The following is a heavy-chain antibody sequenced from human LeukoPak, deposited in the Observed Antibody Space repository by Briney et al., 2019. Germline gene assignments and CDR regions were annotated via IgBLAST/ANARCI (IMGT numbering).Heavy chain of an antibody. CDR3: ARALYCSGGSCYSGDWFDP. D-gene: IGHD2-15*01. J-gene: IGHJ5*02. V-gene: IGHV4-59*01. CDR1: GGSISSYY. CDR2: IYYSGST. Sequence: SETLSLTCTVSGGSISSYYWSWIRQPPGKGLERIGYIYYSGSTNYNPSLKSRVTISVDTSKNQFSLKLSSVTAADTAVYYCARALYCSGGSCYSGDWFDPWGQGTLVTVSS.